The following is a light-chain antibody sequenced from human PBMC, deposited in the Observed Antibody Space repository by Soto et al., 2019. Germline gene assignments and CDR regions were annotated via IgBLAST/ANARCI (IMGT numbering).Light chain of an antibody. J-gene: IGKJ1*01. CDR3: MQALQTPWT. CDR2: LGS. Sequence: DIVMTQSPLSLPVTPGEPASISCRSSQSLLHSNGYNYLDWYLQKPGQSPQLLIYLGSNRASGVHDRFSGSGSGTDVTLKISRVEAEDVGVYYCMQALQTPWTFGQGTKVEIK. V-gene: IGKV2-28*01. CDR1: QSLLHSNGYNY.